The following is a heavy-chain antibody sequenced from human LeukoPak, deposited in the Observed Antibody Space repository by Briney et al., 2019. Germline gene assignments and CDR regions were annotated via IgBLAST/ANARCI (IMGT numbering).Heavy chain of an antibody. V-gene: IGHV3-66*01. J-gene: IGHJ6*02. CDR2: IYSGGST. Sequence: GGSLRLSCAASGFTVSSNYMSWVRQAPGKGLEWVSVIYSGGSTYYADSVKGRFTISRDNSKNTLYLQMNSLRDEDTAVSYCARDGPLADYYYYGMDVWGQGTTVTVSS. D-gene: IGHD3-3*02. CDR1: GFTVSSNY. CDR3: ARDGPLADYYYYGMDV.